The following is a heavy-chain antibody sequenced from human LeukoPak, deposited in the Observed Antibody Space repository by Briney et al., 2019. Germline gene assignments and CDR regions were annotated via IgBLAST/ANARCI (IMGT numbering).Heavy chain of an antibody. CDR2: IYYSGST. Sequence: SETLSLTCTVSSGSISSYYWSWIRQPPGKGLEWIGYIYYSGSTNYNPSLKSRVTISVDTSKNQFSLKLSSVTAADTAVYYCARGGGSYYYGMDVWGQGTTVTVSS. D-gene: IGHD1-26*01. CDR3: ARGGGSYYYGMDV. V-gene: IGHV4-59*01. CDR1: SGSISSYY. J-gene: IGHJ6*02.